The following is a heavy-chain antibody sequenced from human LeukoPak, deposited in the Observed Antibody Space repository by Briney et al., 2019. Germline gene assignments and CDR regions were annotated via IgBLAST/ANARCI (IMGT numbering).Heavy chain of an antibody. CDR1: GGTFSSYA. CDR3: ARASAVAGTGASGY. D-gene: IGHD6-19*01. CDR2: IIPIFGTA. J-gene: IGHJ4*02. V-gene: IGHV1-69*05. Sequence: SVKVSXKASGGTFSSYAISWVRQAPGQGLEWMGRIIPIFGTANYAQKFQGRVTITTDESTSTAYMELSSLRSEDTAVYYCARASAVAGTGASGYWGQGTLVTVSS.